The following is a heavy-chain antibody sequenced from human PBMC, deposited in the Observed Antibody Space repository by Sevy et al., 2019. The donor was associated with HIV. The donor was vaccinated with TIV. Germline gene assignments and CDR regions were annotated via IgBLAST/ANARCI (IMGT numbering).Heavy chain of an antibody. V-gene: IGHV3-7*03. CDR1: GFSLHSFW. Sequence: GGSLRLSCAASGFSLHSFWMNWVRQTPGKGLEWVANINEDGSKKYFVDSVKGRFTISRDNAKNSVYLQMNSLRVEATAIYYWVRAVGRVDAYWGQGTLVTVSS. CDR3: VRAVGRVDAY. D-gene: IGHD1-26*01. J-gene: IGHJ4*02. CDR2: INEDGSKK.